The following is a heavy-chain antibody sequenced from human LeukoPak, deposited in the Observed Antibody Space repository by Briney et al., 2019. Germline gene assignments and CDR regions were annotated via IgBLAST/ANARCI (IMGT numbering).Heavy chain of an antibody. Sequence: SVKVSCKASGGTFSSYAISWVRQAPGQGLEWMGGIIPIFGTANYAQKFQGRVTITTDESTSTAYMELSSLRSEDTAVYYCARVLYYYGSGSYIDYWGQGTLVTVSS. J-gene: IGHJ4*02. CDR1: GGTFSSYA. CDR2: IIPIFGTA. V-gene: IGHV1-69*05. CDR3: ARVLYYYGSGSYIDY. D-gene: IGHD3-10*01.